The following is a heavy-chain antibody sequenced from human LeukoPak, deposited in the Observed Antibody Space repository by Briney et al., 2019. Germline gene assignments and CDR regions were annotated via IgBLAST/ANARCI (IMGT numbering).Heavy chain of an antibody. V-gene: IGHV4-4*02. Sequence: SETLSLTCAVSGDSFNGNNYWTWVRQPPGKGLEWIGEIYRSGATNYNPSLKSRVTVPQDKSKNQFSLKLNSVTAADTAIYYCARNSGYSDLNYWGQGVLVTVSS. CDR2: IYRSGAT. D-gene: IGHD3-22*01. J-gene: IGHJ4*02. CDR1: GDSFNGNNY. CDR3: ARNSGYSDLNY.